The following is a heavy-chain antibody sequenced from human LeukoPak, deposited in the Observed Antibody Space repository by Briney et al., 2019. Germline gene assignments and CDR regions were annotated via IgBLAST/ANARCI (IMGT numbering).Heavy chain of an antibody. J-gene: IGHJ6*02. CDR1: GFTFDDCA. V-gene: IGHV3-9*01. CDR3: ARGGGLDV. CDR2: ISWNSGDI. D-gene: IGHD3-16*01. Sequence: PGGSLRLSCAASGFTFDDCAMHWVRQAPGKGLEWVSGISWNSGDIGYADSVKGRFTISRDNAKNSLYLQMSNLRAEDTAVYFCARGGGLDVWGQGATVTVSS.